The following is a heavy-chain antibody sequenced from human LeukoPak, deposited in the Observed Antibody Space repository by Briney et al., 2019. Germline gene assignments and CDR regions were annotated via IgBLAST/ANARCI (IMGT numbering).Heavy chain of an antibody. J-gene: IGHJ4*02. CDR1: GFTLSSNY. V-gene: IGHV3-66*01. D-gene: IGHD5-24*01. CDR2: IYSGGST. CDR3: AKDDGYFDY. Sequence: GGSLTLSCAASGFTLSSNYMSWVRQARGKGLEWVSVIYSGGSTYYLDSVKDRFTISRDNSKNTLSLQMNSLRAEDTAVYYCAKDDGYFDYWGQGTLVTVSS.